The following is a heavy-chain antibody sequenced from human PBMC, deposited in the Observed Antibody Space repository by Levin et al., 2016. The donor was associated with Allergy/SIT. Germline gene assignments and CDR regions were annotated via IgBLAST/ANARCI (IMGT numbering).Heavy chain of an antibody. CDR2: ISSSSSYI. D-gene: IGHD1-1*01. V-gene: IGHV3-21*01. CDR3: VAGSWNGIEDGMDV. CDR1: GFTFSSYT. Sequence: GESLKISCAASGFTFSSYTMNWVRQAPGKGLEWVSSISSSSSYIYYADSVKGRFTISRDNAKNSLYLQMNSLRAEDTAVYYCVAGSWNGIEDGMDVWGQGTTVTVSS. J-gene: IGHJ6*02.